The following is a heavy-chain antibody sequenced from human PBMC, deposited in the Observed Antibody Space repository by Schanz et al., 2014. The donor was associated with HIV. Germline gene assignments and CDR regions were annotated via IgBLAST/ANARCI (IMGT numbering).Heavy chain of an antibody. CDR3: AREEVSMIEVVCLWCFDI. D-gene: IGHD3-22*01. CDR1: GKRFSTYG. V-gene: IGHV3-33*01. Sequence: QVLLVESGGGGVQPGRERRGYWRATGKRFSTYGMYWVRQAPGKGLEWVADIWHDGSNKNYADSVKGRFTISRDNSRNTVYLQMDSLRVEDTAVYYCAREEVSMIEVVCLWCFDIWGRGTLVTVSS. J-gene: IGHJ2*01. CDR2: IWHDGSNK.